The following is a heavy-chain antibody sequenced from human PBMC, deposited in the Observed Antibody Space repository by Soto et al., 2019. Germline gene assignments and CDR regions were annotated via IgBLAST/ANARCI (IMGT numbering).Heavy chain of an antibody. Sequence: QVQLQQWGAGLLKPSETLSLTCAVYGGSFSGYYWSWIRQPPGKGLEWIGEINHSGSTNYNPSLKSRVTISVDTSKNQFSLKLSSVTAADTAVYYCASATLWYGDSMGDYYYYMDVWGKGTTDTVSS. CDR1: GGSFSGYY. D-gene: IGHD3-10*01. V-gene: IGHV4-34*01. CDR2: INHSGST. CDR3: ASATLWYGDSMGDYYYYMDV. J-gene: IGHJ6*03.